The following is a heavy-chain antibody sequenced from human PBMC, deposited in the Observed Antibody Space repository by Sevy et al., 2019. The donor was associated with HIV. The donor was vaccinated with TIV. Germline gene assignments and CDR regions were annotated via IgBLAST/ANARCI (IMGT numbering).Heavy chain of an antibody. Sequence: GGSLRLSCAASGFTFSSYSMNWVRQAPGKGLEWVSYISSSSSTIYYADSVKGRFTISRDNAKNSLYLQMNSLRDEDTAVYYCARDGPGDYVWGSYRFSGAFDIWGQGTMFTVSS. V-gene: IGHV3-48*02. D-gene: IGHD3-16*02. CDR1: GFTFSSYS. CDR3: ARDGPGDYVWGSYRFSGAFDI. CDR2: ISSSSSTI. J-gene: IGHJ3*02.